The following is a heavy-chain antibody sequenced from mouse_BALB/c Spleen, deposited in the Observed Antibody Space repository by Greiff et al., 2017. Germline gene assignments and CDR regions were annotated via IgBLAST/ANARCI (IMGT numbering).Heavy chain of an antibody. CDR3: ASLITTWFAY. J-gene: IGHJ3*01. CDR1: GYTFTSYT. V-gene: IGHV1-4*02. Sequence: VQLQQSAAELARPGASVKMSCKASGYTFTSYTMHWVKQRPGQGLEWIGYINPSSGYTEYNQKFKDKTTLTADKSSSTAYMQLSSLTSEDSAVYYCASLITTWFAYWGQGTLVTVSA. CDR2: INPSSGYT. D-gene: IGHD2-4*01.